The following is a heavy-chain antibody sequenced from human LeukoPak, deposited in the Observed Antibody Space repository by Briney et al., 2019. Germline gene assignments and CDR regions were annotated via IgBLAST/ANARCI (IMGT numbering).Heavy chain of an antibody. D-gene: IGHD4-23*01. CDR1: GYTYTNYG. CDR3: AGLGYGANFIHY. J-gene: IGHJ4*02. Sequence: ASAKVSCKASGYTYTNYGISWVRQAPGQGLEWMGWISHYNGNTLYEQKFQGRVTITTNTSTSTVYMELRSLRSDDPPVYYCAGLGYGANFIHYWGQGTLVTVSS. CDR2: ISHYNGNT. V-gene: IGHV1-18*01.